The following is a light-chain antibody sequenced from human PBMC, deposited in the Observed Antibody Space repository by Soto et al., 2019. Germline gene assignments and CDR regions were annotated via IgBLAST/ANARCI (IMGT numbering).Light chain of an antibody. CDR3: QSSDNSLPGLVI. J-gene: IGLJ2*01. CDR2: DNG. Sequence: QSVLTQPPSVSAAPGQKVTISCSGSSSNIGSNYVSWYQQLPGAAPKLLIYDNGKRPSGIPDRFSGSQSGTSATLGITGLQTGDEADYYCQSSDNSLPGLVIFGGGTKVTVL. V-gene: IGLV1-51*01. CDR1: SSNIGSNY.